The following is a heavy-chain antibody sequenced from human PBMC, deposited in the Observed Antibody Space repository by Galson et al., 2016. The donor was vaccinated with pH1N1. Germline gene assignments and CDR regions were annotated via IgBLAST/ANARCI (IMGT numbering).Heavy chain of an antibody. J-gene: IGHJ4*02. Sequence: SLRLSCAASGFIFSAYEMNWVRQAPGKGLEWVSYISRSGSTKHYADSVKGRFTISRDNAKNSLYLQMNSLRAEDTAIYYCARDGASDYHGSGSFPYWGQGTLVTVSS. CDR2: ISRSGSTK. V-gene: IGHV3-48*03. D-gene: IGHD3-10*01. CDR1: GFIFSAYE. CDR3: ARDGASDYHGSGSFPY.